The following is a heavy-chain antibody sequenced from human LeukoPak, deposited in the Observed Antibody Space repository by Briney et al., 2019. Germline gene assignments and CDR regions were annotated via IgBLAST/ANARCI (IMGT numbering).Heavy chain of an antibody. CDR2: IYYSGST. CDR1: GGSISSYY. CDR3: ARVVDYEDAFDI. J-gene: IGHJ3*02. Sequence: SETLSLTCTVPGGSISSYYWSWIRQPPGKGLEWIGYIYYSGSTNYNPSLKSRVTISVDTSKNQFSLKLSSVTAADTAVYYCARVVDYEDAFDIWGQGTMVTVSS. V-gene: IGHV4-59*01. D-gene: IGHD4-17*01.